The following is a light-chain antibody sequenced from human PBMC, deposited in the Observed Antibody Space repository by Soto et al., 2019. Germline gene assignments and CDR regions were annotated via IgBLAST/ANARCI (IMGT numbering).Light chain of an antibody. V-gene: IGLV1-40*01. Sequence: QSVLTQPPSVSGAPGQRVTISCTGSSSNIGAGYDVNWYQQLPGTAPKLLIYVNSNRPSGVPDRFSGSKSGTSASLAITGLQAEDEADYYCQSYDSSPHVVFGGGTKL. CDR3: QSYDSSPHVV. CDR2: VNS. J-gene: IGLJ2*01. CDR1: SSNIGAGYD.